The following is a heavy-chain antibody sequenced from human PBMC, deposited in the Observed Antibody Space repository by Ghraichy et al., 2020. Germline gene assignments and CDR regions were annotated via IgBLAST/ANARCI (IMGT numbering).Heavy chain of an antibody. CDR1: GFSLSTSGMC. CDR2: IDWDDDK. J-gene: IGHJ5*02. Sequence: SGPTLVKPTQTLTLTCTFSGFSLSTSGMCVSWIRQPPGKALEWLARIDWDDDKYYSTSLKTRLTISKDTSKNQVVLTMTNMDPVDTATYYCARIQIVGATVAFDPWGQGTLVTVSS. CDR3: ARIQIVGATVAFDP. D-gene: IGHD1-26*01. V-gene: IGHV2-70*11.